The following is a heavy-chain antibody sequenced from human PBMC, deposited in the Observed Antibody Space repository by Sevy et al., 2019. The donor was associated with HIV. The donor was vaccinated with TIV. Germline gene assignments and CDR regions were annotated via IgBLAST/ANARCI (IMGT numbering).Heavy chain of an antibody. Sequence: SGPTLVNPTQTLTLTCTFSGFSFNTAGVGVGWIRQPPGKALEWLALIHWNDDKYYNPSLSSRLTITNDTSENEVVLTMANMGPEDKATYFCDHRSYTSGWYKVHFDPWGQGTLVTVSS. CDR1: GFSFNTAGVG. V-gene: IGHV2-5*01. CDR2: IHWNDDK. D-gene: IGHD6-19*01. J-gene: IGHJ5*02. CDR3: DHRSYTSGWYKVHFDP.